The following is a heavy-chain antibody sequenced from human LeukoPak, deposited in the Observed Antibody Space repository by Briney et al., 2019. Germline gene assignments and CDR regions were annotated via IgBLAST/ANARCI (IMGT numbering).Heavy chain of an antibody. CDR2: ISSSGSTI. Sequence: GRSLRLSCAASGFTFSDYYMSWIRQAPGKGLEWVSYISSSGSTIYYADSVKGRFTISRDNAKNSLYLQMNSLRAEDTAVYYCARAGDGYSYPDYFDYWGQGTLVTVSS. V-gene: IGHV3-11*01. CDR1: GFTFSDYY. CDR3: ARAGDGYSYPDYFDY. D-gene: IGHD5-24*01. J-gene: IGHJ4*02.